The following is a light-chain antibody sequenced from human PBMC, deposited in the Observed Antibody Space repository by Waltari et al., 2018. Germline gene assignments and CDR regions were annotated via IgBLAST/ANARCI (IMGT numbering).Light chain of an antibody. V-gene: IGKV1-5*03. CDR3: QQYSSSPLN. CDR2: KTS. CDR1: QGISSW. Sequence: DIQMTQSPSSLSASVGDRVTITCRPSQGISSWLAWYQQKPGKAPNLLIYKTSNLQSGVPSRFSGSGSGTEFTLTISSLQPEDFATYYCQQYSSSPLNFGQGTKLEI. J-gene: IGKJ2*01.